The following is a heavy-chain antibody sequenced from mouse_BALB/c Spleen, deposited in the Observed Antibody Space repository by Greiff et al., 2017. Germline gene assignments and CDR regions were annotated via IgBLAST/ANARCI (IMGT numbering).Heavy chain of an antibody. CDR1: GFNIKDTY. V-gene: IGHV14-3*02. D-gene: IGHD2-14*01. J-gene: IGHJ4*01. Sequence: VQLQQSGAELVKPGASVKLSCTASGFNIKDTYMHWVKQRPEQGLEWIGRIDPANGNTKYDPKFQGKATITADTSSNTAYLQLSSLTSEDTAVYYCARRYDGDYAMDYWGQGTSVTVSS. CDR2: IDPANGNT. CDR3: ARRYDGDYAMDY.